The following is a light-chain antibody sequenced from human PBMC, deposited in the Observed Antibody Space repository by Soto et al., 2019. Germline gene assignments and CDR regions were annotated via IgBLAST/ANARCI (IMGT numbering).Light chain of an antibody. V-gene: IGKV3-15*01. CDR3: QQFEQWPPLVS. CDR1: QSLNNN. J-gene: IGKJ2*01. CDR2: HAS. Sequence: EIVMTQSPATLSASPGDRATLSCWASQSLNNNLVWYQQKPGHPPRLLIYHASTRAAGVPARFSGSWYGTEFTLTISSLQSEDFAVYYCQQFEQWPPLVSFGQGTRVEIK.